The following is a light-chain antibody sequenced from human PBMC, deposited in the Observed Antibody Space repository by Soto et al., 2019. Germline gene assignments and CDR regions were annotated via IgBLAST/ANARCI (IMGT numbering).Light chain of an antibody. CDR1: STDIGLYNY. J-gene: IGLJ1*01. CDR2: GVS. CDR3: SSYTSSSTCV. Sequence: QSVLTQPASVSGSPGQSITISCTGTSTDIGLYNYVSWFQQHPGKAPKVMISGVSDRPSGVSNRFSGSRSGNTASLTISGLLAEDEADYYSSSYTSSSTCVFGTGTKLTAL. V-gene: IGLV2-14*01.